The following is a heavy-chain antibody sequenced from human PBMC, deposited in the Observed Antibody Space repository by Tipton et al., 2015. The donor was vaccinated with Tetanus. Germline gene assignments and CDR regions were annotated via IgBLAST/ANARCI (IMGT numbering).Heavy chain of an antibody. CDR1: GGSLSTSH. J-gene: IGHJ2*01. Sequence: TLSLTCTVSGGSLSTSHWAWIRQPPGKGLEWVGKITYSRTTNYNSSLKGRVTISLDTSTSQFSLKLTSATAADTAVYYCARERIRLIGDVIFRYFDLWGRGTLVTVSS. CDR2: ITYSRTT. CDR3: ARERIRLIGDVIFRYFDL. D-gene: IGHD3-3*02. V-gene: IGHV4-59*01.